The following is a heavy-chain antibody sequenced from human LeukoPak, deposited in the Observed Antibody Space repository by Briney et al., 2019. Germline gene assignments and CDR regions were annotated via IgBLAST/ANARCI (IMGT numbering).Heavy chain of an antibody. V-gene: IGHV4-34*01. CDR1: GESFSGYY. Sequence: SETLSLTCAVYGESFSGYYWSWIRQPPGKGLEWIGEINHSGGTNYNPSLKSRVTISVDTSKNQFSLKLSSVTAADTAVYYCAREIVVVVAATNLYNWFDPWGQGTLVTVSS. D-gene: IGHD2-15*01. CDR2: INHSGGT. CDR3: AREIVVVVAATNLYNWFDP. J-gene: IGHJ5*02.